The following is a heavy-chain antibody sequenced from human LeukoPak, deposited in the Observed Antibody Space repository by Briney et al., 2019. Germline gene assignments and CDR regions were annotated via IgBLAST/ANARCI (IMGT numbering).Heavy chain of an antibody. D-gene: IGHD6-19*01. Sequence: SVKVSCKASGGTFSSYAISWVRQAPGQGLEWMGRIIPILGIANYAQKFQGRVTITADKSTSTAYMELSSLRSEDTAVYYCASSAKRSSGWYGYFDLWGRGTLVTVSS. CDR1: GGTFSSYA. CDR2: IIPILGIA. J-gene: IGHJ2*01. CDR3: ASSAKRSSGWYGYFDL. V-gene: IGHV1-69*04.